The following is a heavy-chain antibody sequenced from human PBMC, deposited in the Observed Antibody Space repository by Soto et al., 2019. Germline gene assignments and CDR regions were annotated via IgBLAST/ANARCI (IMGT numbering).Heavy chain of an antibody. J-gene: IGHJ6*02. Sequence: GGSLRLSCAASGFTFSSYAMSWVRQAPGKGLEWVSAISGSGGSTYYADSVKGRFTISRDNSKNTLYLQMNSLRAEDTAVYYCASENWGPEDYYYYYGMDVWGQGTTVTVSS. CDR3: ASENWGPEDYYYYYGMDV. CDR1: GFTFSSYA. V-gene: IGHV3-23*01. D-gene: IGHD3-16*01. CDR2: ISGSGGST.